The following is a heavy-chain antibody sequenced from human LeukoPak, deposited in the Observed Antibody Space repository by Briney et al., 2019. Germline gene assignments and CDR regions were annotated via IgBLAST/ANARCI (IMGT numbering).Heavy chain of an antibody. D-gene: IGHD2-21*02. Sequence: PSETLSLTCTVSGYSISSGYYWGWIRQPPGKGLEWIGSLYHSGSTYYNPSLKSRVTISIDTSKNQFSLKLSSVTAADTAVYYCARDRDLSSYNWFDPWGQGTLVTVSS. CDR2: LYHSGST. V-gene: IGHV4-38-2*02. CDR3: ARDRDLSSYNWFDP. J-gene: IGHJ5*02. CDR1: GYSISSGYY.